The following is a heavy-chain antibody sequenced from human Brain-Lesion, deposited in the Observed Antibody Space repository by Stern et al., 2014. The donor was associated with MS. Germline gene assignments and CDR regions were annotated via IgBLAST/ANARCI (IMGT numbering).Heavy chain of an antibody. CDR3: ARDWSGTSIHLAPAYGGHIRFDP. CDR2: IYYSGAT. CDR1: GDSITSGGYY. J-gene: IGHJ5*02. Sequence: QVQLQESGPGLVKPSQTLSLTCTVSGDSITSGGYYWSWIRQHPGRGLEWIGHIYYSGATFYNPSLRSRVTISLDASQNQFSLRLSSVTAADTAIYCCARDWSGTSIHLAPAYGGHIRFDPWGQGILVTVSS. D-gene: IGHD5-18*01. V-gene: IGHV4-31*03.